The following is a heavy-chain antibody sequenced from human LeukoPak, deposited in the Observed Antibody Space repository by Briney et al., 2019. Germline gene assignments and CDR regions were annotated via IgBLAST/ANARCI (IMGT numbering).Heavy chain of an antibody. D-gene: IGHD3-10*01. CDR2: IYTSGST. V-gene: IGHV4-4*08. CDR1: AGSISLYNTYY. Sequence: SETLSLTCTVSAGSISLYNTYYWNWIRQSPGKGLEWIGRIYTSGSTNYNPSLKSRVTISVDTSKNQFSLKLSSVTAADTAVYYCARDPGTLLRGSRRGYDGNYYYMDVWGKGTTVTIS. J-gene: IGHJ6*03. CDR3: ARDPGTLLRGSRRGYDGNYYYMDV.